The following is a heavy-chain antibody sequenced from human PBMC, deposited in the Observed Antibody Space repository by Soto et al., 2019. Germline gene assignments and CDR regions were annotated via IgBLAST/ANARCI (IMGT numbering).Heavy chain of an antibody. CDR3: ARVITMVRGDPYYFDY. CDR1: GGSISSGGYY. D-gene: IGHD3-10*01. V-gene: IGHV4-31*03. CDR2: IYYSGST. Sequence: PSETLSLTCTVSGGSISSGGYYWSWIRQHPGKGLEWIGYIYYSGSTYYNPSLKSRVTISVDTSKNQFSLKLSSVTAADTAVYYCARVITMVRGDPYYFDYWGQGTLVTVSS. J-gene: IGHJ4*02.